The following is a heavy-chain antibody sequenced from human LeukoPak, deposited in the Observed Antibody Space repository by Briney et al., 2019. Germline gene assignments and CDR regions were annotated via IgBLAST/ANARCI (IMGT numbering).Heavy chain of an antibody. V-gene: IGHV3-7*01. CDR3: ARDSGYNAFDI. D-gene: IGHD5-12*01. J-gene: IGHJ3*02. CDR2: INEDGSVK. Sequence: GGSLRLSCAASVFTFSTSWMTWVRQAPGKELEWLGNINEDGSVKNYVDSVKGRFTTSRDNAWNSLYLLMHSLRAADTAVSYCARDSGYNAFDIWGPGTMVTVPS. CDR1: VFTFSTSW.